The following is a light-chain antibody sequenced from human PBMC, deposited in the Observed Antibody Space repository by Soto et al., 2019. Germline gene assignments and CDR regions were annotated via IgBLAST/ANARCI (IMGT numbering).Light chain of an antibody. J-gene: IGKJ5*01. CDR3: QQRSNWRGT. CDR2: DAS. V-gene: IGKV3-11*01. Sequence: EIVLTQSPGTLSLSPGERSTVSCRASQSVSSYLAWYQQKPGQAPRLLIYDASNRATGIPARFSGSGSGTDFTLTISSLEPEDFAVYYCQQRSNWRGTFGQGTRLEIK. CDR1: QSVSSY.